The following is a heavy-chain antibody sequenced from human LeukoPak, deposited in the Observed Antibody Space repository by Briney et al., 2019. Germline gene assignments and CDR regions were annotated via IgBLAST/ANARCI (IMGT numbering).Heavy chain of an antibody. V-gene: IGHV4-59*08. Sequence: PSETLSLTCTVSGGSISSYYWSWIGQPPGKGLEWIGYIYYSGSTNYNPSLKSRVTISVDTSKNQFSLKLSSVTAADTAVYYCASLYGSGSYYNPWGPWLDVWGQGTTVTVSS. CDR1: GGSISSYY. J-gene: IGHJ6*02. D-gene: IGHD3-10*01. CDR3: ASLYGSGSYYNPWGPWLDV. CDR2: IYYSGST.